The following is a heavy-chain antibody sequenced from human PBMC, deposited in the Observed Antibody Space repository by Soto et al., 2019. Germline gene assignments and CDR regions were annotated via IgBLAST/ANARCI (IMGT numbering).Heavy chain of an antibody. Sequence: EVQLLESGGGFVQPGGSLRLSCAASGFTFGSYAMTWVRQAPGKGLEWVSSISGGGAGTYYADSVKGRFTISRDNSKNPLYLQLNSLGAEDTAIYYCAKVNTMRVGSGNGFDMWGQGTMVTVSS. CDR1: GFTFGSYA. CDR2: ISGGGAGT. V-gene: IGHV3-23*01. D-gene: IGHD3-22*01. CDR3: AKVNTMRVGSGNGFDM. J-gene: IGHJ3*02.